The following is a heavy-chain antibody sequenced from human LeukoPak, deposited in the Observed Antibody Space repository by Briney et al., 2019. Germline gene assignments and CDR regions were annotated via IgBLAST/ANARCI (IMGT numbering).Heavy chain of an antibody. V-gene: IGHV1-3*01. Sequence: AASVKVSCKASGYTFTSYDMHWVRPAPGQRLEWMGWINAGNGNTKYSQKFQGRVTITRDTSASTAYMELSSLRSEDTAVYYCARDHYGSGSYYGDAFDIWGQGTMVTVSS. J-gene: IGHJ3*02. CDR3: ARDHYGSGSYYGDAFDI. CDR1: GYTFTSYD. D-gene: IGHD3-10*01. CDR2: INAGNGNT.